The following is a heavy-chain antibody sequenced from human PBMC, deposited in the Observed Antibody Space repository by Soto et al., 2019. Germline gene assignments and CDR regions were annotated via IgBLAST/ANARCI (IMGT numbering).Heavy chain of an antibody. CDR2: IYYSGSA. CDR3: ARERDYSMGHFYYSGMDV. D-gene: IGHD4-4*01. V-gene: IGHV4-30-4*01. Sequence: SETLSLTCTVSGGSISSGDYFWSWIRQPPGKGLEWIGYIYYSGSAYYNPSLKSRLTISVDTSKNQFSLKLSSVTAADTAVYYCARERDYSMGHFYYSGMDVWGLGTTVT. CDR1: GGSISSGDYF. J-gene: IGHJ6*02.